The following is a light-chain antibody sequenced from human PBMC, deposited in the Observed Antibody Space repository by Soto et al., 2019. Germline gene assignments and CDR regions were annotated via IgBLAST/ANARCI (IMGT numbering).Light chain of an antibody. Sequence: EIVLTQSPATLSLPPGERATLSCRASQSVSSYLAWYQQKPGQAPRLLIYDASNRATGIPARFSCSGSGTDFTLTISSLEPEDFAVYYGQQRINWPRTFGQGTKVEIK. CDR3: QQRINWPRT. J-gene: IGKJ1*01. CDR2: DAS. CDR1: QSVSSY. V-gene: IGKV3-11*01.